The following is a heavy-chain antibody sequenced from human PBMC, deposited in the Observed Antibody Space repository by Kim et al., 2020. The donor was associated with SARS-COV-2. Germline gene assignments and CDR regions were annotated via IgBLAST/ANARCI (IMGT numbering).Heavy chain of an antibody. D-gene: IGHD3-10*01. CDR3: ARSTMVRGVYYFDY. CDR2: INPNSGGT. Sequence: ASVKVSCKASGYTFTGYYMHWVRQAPGQGLEWMGWINPNSGGTNYAQKFQGWVTMTRDTSISTAYMELSRLRSDDTAVYYCARSTMVRGVYYFDYWGQGTLVTVSS. CDR1: GYTFTGYY. V-gene: IGHV1-2*04. J-gene: IGHJ4*02.